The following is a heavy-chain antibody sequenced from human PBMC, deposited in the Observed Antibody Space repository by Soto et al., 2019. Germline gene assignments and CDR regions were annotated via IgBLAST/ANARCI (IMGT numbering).Heavy chain of an antibody. Sequence: QVQLQESGPGLVKPSEALSLSCTVSGDSISSRYWSWIRQPPGRGLEWIGYTHNSGSTNYNPSLKTRVTMSVDTSNNQFSLKLTSVTAADTAVYYCARGGWSLDLWGQGTLVTVSS. V-gene: IGHV4-59*11. D-gene: IGHD6-19*01. CDR3: ARGGWSLDL. CDR2: THNSGST. CDR1: GDSISSRY. J-gene: IGHJ4*02.